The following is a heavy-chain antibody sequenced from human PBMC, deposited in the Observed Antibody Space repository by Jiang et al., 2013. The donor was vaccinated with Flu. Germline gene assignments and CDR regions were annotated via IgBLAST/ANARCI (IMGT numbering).Heavy chain of an antibody. V-gene: IGHV4-59*08. D-gene: IGHD2-15*01. Sequence: GPGLVKPSETLSLTCTVSGASISSYYWSWIRQPPGKGLEWIGDIYSSGNTNYNPSLKSRVTISVDTSKNQFSLTLNSVTAADSALYYCASARLGYCSGGSCYHYYGMDVWGQGPRSAS. J-gene: IGHJ6*02. CDR2: IYSSGNT. CDR1: GASISSYY. CDR3: ASARLGYCSGGSCYHYYGMDV.